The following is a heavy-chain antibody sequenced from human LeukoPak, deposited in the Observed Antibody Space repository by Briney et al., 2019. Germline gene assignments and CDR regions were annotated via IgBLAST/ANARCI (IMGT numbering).Heavy chain of an antibody. CDR3: ARVCALGIAVAALDAFDI. CDR1: GGSISSGGYY. V-gene: IGHV4-31*03. CDR2: IYYSGST. Sequence: SETLSLTCTVSGGSISSGGYYWSWIRQHPGQGLWGIGYIYYSGSTYYHPSLKSRVTISVDTSKNQFSLKLSSVTAADTAVYYCARVCALGIAVAALDAFDIWGQGTMVTVSS. J-gene: IGHJ3*02. D-gene: IGHD6-19*01.